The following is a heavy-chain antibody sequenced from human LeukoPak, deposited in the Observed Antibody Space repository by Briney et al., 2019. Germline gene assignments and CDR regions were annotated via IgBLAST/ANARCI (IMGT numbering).Heavy chain of an antibody. CDR1: GFTFSSYA. Sequence: GGSLRLSCAASGFTFSSYAMSWVRQAPGKGLEWVSAISGSGGSTYYADSVKGRFTISRDNSKNTLYLQMNSLRAEDTAVYYCARGVIGRTGTYSPLYYMDVWGKGTTVTVSS. CDR3: ARGVIGRTGTYSPLYYMDV. CDR2: ISGSGGST. J-gene: IGHJ6*03. V-gene: IGHV3-23*01. D-gene: IGHD3/OR15-3a*01.